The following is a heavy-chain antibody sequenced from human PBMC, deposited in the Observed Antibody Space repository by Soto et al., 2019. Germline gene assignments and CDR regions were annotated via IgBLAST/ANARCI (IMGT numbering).Heavy chain of an antibody. CDR1: GGSISSGGYS. CDR2: IYHSGST. J-gene: IGHJ4*02. D-gene: IGHD3-22*01. Sequence: SETLSLTCAVSGGSISSGGYSWSWIRQPPGKGLEWIGYIYHSGSTYYNPSLKSRVTISVDRSKNQFSLKLSSVTAADTAVYYCARGAQNYYDSSGYPSWYYFDYWGQGTLVTVSS. CDR3: ARGAQNYYDSSGYPSWYYFDY. V-gene: IGHV4-30-2*01.